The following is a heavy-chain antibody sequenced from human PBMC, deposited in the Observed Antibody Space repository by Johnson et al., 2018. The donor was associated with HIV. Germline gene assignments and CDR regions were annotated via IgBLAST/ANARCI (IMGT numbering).Heavy chain of an antibody. CDR1: GFTFSSYG. Sequence: VHLVESGGGVVQPGRSLRLSCVASGFTFSSYGMHWVRQAPGKGLEWVAIVSYDGSKKYYPDSVKGRFTISRDNSKNTLYLQMDSLRAEDTAVYYCAKIRTSGTGDAFDIWGQGTMVTVSS. D-gene: IGHD1-14*01. CDR2: VSYDGSKK. J-gene: IGHJ3*02. CDR3: AKIRTSGTGDAFDI. V-gene: IGHV3-30*18.